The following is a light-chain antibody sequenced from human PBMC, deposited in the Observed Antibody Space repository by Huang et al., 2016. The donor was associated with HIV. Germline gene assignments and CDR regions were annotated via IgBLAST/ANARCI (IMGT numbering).Light chain of an antibody. Sequence: ETVLTQSLAPLSLSPGERATLSCRASQSVHSYLAWYQQKPGQAPRLLIYDASNRATGIPARFSGSGSGTDFTLTISNLQSEDFAVYYCQQRSAWPLTFGGGTKVEI. J-gene: IGKJ4*01. CDR3: QQRSAWPLT. CDR1: QSVHSY. V-gene: IGKV3-11*01. CDR2: DAS.